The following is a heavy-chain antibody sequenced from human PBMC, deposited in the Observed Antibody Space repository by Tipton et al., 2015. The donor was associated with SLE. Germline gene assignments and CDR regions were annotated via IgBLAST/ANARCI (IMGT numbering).Heavy chain of an antibody. Sequence: TLSLTCAVSGYSISSGYYWGWIRQPPGKGLEWIGSIYHSGSTYYNPSLKSRVTISVDTPKNLFSLKLSSVTAADTAVYYCARVYSSGWCAHWGQGTLVTVSS. D-gene: IGHD6-19*01. J-gene: IGHJ4*02. CDR2: IYHSGST. V-gene: IGHV4-38-2*01. CDR1: GYSISSGYY. CDR3: ARVYSSGWCAH.